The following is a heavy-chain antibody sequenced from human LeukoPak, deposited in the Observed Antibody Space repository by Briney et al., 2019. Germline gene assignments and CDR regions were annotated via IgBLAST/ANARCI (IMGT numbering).Heavy chain of an antibody. CDR3: ARDGHDRSGYYPRFDY. D-gene: IGHD3-22*01. CDR2: IIPIFGTA. V-gene: IGHV1-69*05. Sequence: SVKVSCKASGYTFTSYYMHWVRQAPRQGLEWMGGIIPIFGTANYAQKFQGRVTITTDESTSTAYMELSSLRSEDTAVYYCARDGHDRSGYYPRFDYWRQGTLVTVSS. J-gene: IGHJ4*02. CDR1: GYTFTSYY.